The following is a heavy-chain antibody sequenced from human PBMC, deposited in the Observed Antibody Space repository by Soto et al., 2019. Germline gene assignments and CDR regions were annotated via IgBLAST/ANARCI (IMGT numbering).Heavy chain of an antibody. V-gene: IGHV4-30-4*01. D-gene: IGHD2-21*01. J-gene: IGHJ5*02. CDR2: IYYSGST. Sequence: QVQLQESGPGLVKPSQTLSLPCTVSGGSISSGDYYWSWIRQPPGKGLEWTGYIYYSGSTYYNPSLKSRCTISVDTSKNQFSLKLSSVTAADTAVYYCARDQYGGNLDWFDPWGQGTLVTVSS. CDR3: ARDQYGGNLDWFDP. CDR1: GGSISSGDYY.